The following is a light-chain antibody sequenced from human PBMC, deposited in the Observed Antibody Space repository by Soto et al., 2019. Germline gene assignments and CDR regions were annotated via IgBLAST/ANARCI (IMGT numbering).Light chain of an antibody. CDR2: GAS. CDR1: QSVSTN. Sequence: EMVWTQSPATLSLSPGERATLSCRASQSVSTNLAWYQQKPGQAPRLLIYGASNRATGIPDRFSGSGSGTDFTLTISRLEPEDFAVYYCQQYGSSPRTFGQGTKVAIK. J-gene: IGKJ1*01. CDR3: QQYGSSPRT. V-gene: IGKV3-20*01.